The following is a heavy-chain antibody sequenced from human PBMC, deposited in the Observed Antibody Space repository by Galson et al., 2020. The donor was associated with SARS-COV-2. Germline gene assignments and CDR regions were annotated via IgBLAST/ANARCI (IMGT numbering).Heavy chain of an antibody. CDR3: VKVAGTLDY. J-gene: IGHJ4*02. CDR2: ISSNGGST. V-gene: IGHV3-64D*08. Sequence: GGSLRLSCSASGFTFSSYSMPWVRQAPGKGLECVSAISSNGGSTYYADSVKGRFTISRDNSKNTLYLQMSSLRAEDTAVYYCVKVAGTLDYWGQGTLVTVSS. D-gene: IGHD3-10*01. CDR1: GFTFSSYS.